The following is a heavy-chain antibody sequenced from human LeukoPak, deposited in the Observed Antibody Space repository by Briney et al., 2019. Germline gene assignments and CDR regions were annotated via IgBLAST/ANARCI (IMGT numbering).Heavy chain of an antibody. CDR2: INHSGST. CDR3: ARGRPPNWGFFGYYYYMDV. Sequence: PSETLSLTCAVYGGSFSGYYWSWIRQPPGKGLEWIGEINHSGSTNYNPSLKSRVTISVDTSKNQFSLKLSSVTAADTAVYYCARGRPPNWGFFGYYYYMDVWGKGATVTVSS. CDR1: GGSFSGYY. D-gene: IGHD7-27*01. V-gene: IGHV4-34*01. J-gene: IGHJ6*03.